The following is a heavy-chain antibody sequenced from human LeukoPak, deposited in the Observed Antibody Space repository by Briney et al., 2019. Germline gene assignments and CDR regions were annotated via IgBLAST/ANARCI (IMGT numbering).Heavy chain of an antibody. Sequence: SETLSLTCTVSGGSISSSSYYWGWIRQPPGKGLEWIGSIYYSGSTYYNPSLKSRVTISVDKSKNQFSLKLSSVTAADTAVYYCARGDPSRYCSGGSCYSVQLCFDYWGRGTLVTVSS. D-gene: IGHD2-15*01. CDR3: ARGDPSRYCSGGSCYSVQLCFDY. CDR2: IYYSGST. CDR1: GGSISSSSYY. J-gene: IGHJ4*02. V-gene: IGHV4-39*07.